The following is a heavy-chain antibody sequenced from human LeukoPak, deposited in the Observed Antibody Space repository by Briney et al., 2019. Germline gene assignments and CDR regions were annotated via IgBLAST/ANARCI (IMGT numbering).Heavy chain of an antibody. CDR2: ISYDGSNK. V-gene: IGHV3-30*03. CDR3: AIDLYASGSRTTDLDY. D-gene: IGHD3-10*01. J-gene: IGHJ4*02. CDR1: GFTFSSYG. Sequence: GGSLRLSCAASGFTFSSYGMHWVRQAPGKGLEWVAVISYDGSNKYYADSVKGRFTISRDNAKNALYLQMNSLRVEDTAVYYCAIDLYASGSRTTDLDYWGQGTLVTVSS.